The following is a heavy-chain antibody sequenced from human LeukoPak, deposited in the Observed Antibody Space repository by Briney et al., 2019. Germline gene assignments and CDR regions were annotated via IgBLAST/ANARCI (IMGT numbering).Heavy chain of an antibody. D-gene: IGHD2-15*01. CDR3: AKGIVVVVAATGYFDY. J-gene: IGHJ4*02. CDR2: ISGSGGST. V-gene: IGHV3-23*01. CDR1: GFTFSSYA. Sequence: GGSLRLSCAASGFTFSSYAMSWVRQAPGKGLEWVSAISGSGGSTYYADSVKGRFTISGDNSKNTLYLQMNSLRAEDTAVYHCAKGIVVVVAATGYFDYWAREPWSPSPQ.